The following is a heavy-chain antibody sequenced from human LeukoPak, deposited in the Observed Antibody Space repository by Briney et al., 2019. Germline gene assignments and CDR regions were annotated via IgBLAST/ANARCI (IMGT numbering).Heavy chain of an antibody. CDR2: IRYDGSNK. CDR1: GLTFSSYG. V-gene: IGHV3-30*02. CDR3: AKQPYNSGWFYYFDY. D-gene: IGHD6-19*01. Sequence: GGSLRLSCAASGLTFSSYGMHWVRQAPGKGLEWVAFIRYDGSNKYYADSVKGRFTISRDNSKNTLYLQMNSLRAEDTAVYYCAKQPYNSGWFYYFDYWGQGTLVTVSS. J-gene: IGHJ4*02.